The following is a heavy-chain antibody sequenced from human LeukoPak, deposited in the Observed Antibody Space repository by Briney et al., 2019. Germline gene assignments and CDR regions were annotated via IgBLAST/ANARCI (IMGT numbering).Heavy chain of an antibody. CDR2: IYYSGST. CDR3: ARTVEGN. D-gene: IGHD4-17*01. CDR1: GGSISSSSYY. Sequence: SETLSLTCTVSGGSISSSSYYWGWIRQPPGKGLEWIGSIYYSGSTYYNPSLKSRVTISVDTSKNQFSLKLSSVTAADTAVYYCARTVEGNWGQGILVTVSS. V-gene: IGHV4-39*01. J-gene: IGHJ4*02.